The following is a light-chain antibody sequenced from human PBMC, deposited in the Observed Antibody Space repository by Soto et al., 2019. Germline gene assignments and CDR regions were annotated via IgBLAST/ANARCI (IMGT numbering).Light chain of an antibody. CDR1: QSVLYSSNNKNY. CDR3: QQYYSTPLT. V-gene: IGKV4-1*01. Sequence: DIVMTQSPDSLAVSLGERATINCKSSQSVLYSSNNKNYLAWYQQKRGQPPKLLISWASTRESGVPDRFSGSGSGTDFTLTISSLQAEDVAVYYCQQYYSTPLTFGGGTKVEI. CDR2: WAS. J-gene: IGKJ4*01.